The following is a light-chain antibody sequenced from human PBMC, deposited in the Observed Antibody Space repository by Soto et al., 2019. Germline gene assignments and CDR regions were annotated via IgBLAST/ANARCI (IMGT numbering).Light chain of an antibody. CDR2: DVS. CDR1: SSDVGGYNY. J-gene: IGLJ2*01. V-gene: IGLV2-14*01. Sequence: QSALTQPASVSGSPGQSITISCTGTSSDVGGYNYVSWYQQHPGKAPKLMIYDVSNRPSGVSNRFSGSKSGNTASLTISGLQAEDEADYYCSPYTSSSTLLFGGGTKLTFL. CDR3: SPYTSSSTLL.